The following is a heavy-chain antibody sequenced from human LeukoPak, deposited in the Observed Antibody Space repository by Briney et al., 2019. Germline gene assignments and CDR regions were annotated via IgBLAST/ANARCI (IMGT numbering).Heavy chain of an antibody. D-gene: IGHD6-19*01. CDR3: AKDLVLYSSGWKGGFDY. CDR2: IRSKANSYAT. V-gene: IGHV3-73*01. Sequence: GGSLRLSCAASGFTFSGSAMHWVRQASGKGLEWVGRIRSKANSYATAYAASVKGRSTISRDNAKNSLYLQMNSLRAEDTALYYCAKDLVLYSSGWKGGFDYWGQGTLVTVSS. CDR1: GFTFSGSA. J-gene: IGHJ4*02.